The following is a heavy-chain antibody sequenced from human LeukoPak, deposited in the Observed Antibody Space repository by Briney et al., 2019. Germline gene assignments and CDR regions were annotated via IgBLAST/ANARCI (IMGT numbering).Heavy chain of an antibody. V-gene: IGHV4-4*02. CDR1: GGSISSSNW. D-gene: IGHD5-12*01. J-gene: IGHJ4*02. CDR3: ASSGYSGYDFLVY. Sequence: SGTLSLTCAVSGGSISSSNWWIWVRQPPGKGLEWIGEIYHSGSTNYNPSLKSRVTISVDKSKNQFSLKLSSVTAADTAVYYCASSGYSGYDFLVYWGQGTLVTVSS. CDR2: IYHSGST.